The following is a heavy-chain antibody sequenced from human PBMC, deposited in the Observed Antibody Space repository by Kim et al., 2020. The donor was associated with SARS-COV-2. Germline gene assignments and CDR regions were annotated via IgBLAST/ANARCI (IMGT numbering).Heavy chain of an antibody. CDR1: GGSISSYY. CDR2: IFYTGGT. CDR3: SRGSSGCSSTLDY. Sequence: SETLSLTCTVSGGSISSYYWSWIRQPPGKGPEWIGYIFYTGGTTYNPSLKSRVTISVDASKNQVSLKLSSLTAADTAVYYCSRGSSGCSSTLDYWGQGT. J-gene: IGHJ4*02. V-gene: IGHV4-59*01. D-gene: IGHD2-15*01.